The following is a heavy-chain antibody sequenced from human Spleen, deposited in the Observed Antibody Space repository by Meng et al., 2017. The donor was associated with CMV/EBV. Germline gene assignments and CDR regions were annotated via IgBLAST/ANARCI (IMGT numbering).Heavy chain of an antibody. CDR1: GYTFPNHY. Sequence: SCKASGYTFPNHYLHWLRQAPGLGPEWMGVLNPSNGHASYAQRFQGRVTMTADTATTTLFMELSSLTSGDTAVYYCAAKIHTAFFDFWGQGTLVTVSS. D-gene: IGHD4/OR15-4a*01. CDR3: AAKIHTAFFDF. J-gene: IGHJ4*02. V-gene: IGHV1-46*01. CDR2: LNPSNGHA.